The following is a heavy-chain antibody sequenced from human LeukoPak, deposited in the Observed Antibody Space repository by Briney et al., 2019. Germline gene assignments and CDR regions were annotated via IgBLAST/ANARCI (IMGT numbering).Heavy chain of an antibody. V-gene: IGHV3-74*01. D-gene: IGHD2-21*02. CDR2: INDDASTT. Sequence: GGSLRLSCAASGFTFSRYWMHWVRQAPGKGLVWVSRINDDASTTTYADSVNGRFTISRDNAKNTLYLQMSSLRAEDTAVYYCARDTTYCGGGCYSSTDYWGQGTLVSVSS. CDR1: GFTFSRYW. CDR3: ARDTTYCGGGCYSSTDY. J-gene: IGHJ4*02.